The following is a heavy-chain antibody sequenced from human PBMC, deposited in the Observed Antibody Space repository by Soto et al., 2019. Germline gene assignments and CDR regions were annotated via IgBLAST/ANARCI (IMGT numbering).Heavy chain of an antibody. CDR2: IDPRDSYT. V-gene: IGHV5-10-1*01. J-gene: IGHJ4*02. CDR3: AKPLAIDY. Sequence: PGESLKISCTGFGYTFNIFWISWVRQMPGGGLEWVGRIDPRDSYTSYSPSFQGHVTISADNSKNTLYLQMNRLRAEDTAVYYCAKPLAIDYWGQGTLVTVSS. CDR1: GYTFNIFW.